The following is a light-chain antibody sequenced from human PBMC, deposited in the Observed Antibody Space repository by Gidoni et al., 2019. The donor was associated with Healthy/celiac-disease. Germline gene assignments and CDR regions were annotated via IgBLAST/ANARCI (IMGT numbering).Light chain of an antibody. CDR1: NIGSKS. J-gene: IGLJ2*01. V-gene: IGLV3-21*04. Sequence: SYVLTQPPSASVAPGKTARLTWGGNNIGSKSVHWYQQKPGQAPVLVIYYDSDRPSGIPERFSGSNAGNTATLTISRVEAGDEADYYCQVWDSSSDHPGVFGGGTKLTVL. CDR2: YDS. CDR3: QVWDSSSDHPGV.